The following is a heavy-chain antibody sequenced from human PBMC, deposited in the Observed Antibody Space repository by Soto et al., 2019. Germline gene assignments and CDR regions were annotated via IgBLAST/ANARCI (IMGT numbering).Heavy chain of an antibody. D-gene: IGHD1-26*01. CDR3: ARALVLGVGALSQ. J-gene: IGHJ4*02. V-gene: IGHV3-11*01. Sequence: GGSLRLSFAASGFTFSAYYMSWIRQAPGKGLEWVSYISDSGSLTHYGDSVKGRFTISRDNAKASLYLQMDSLRAEDTAIYYCARALVLGVGALSQWGQGTLVTVSS. CDR1: GFTFSAYY. CDR2: ISDSGSLT.